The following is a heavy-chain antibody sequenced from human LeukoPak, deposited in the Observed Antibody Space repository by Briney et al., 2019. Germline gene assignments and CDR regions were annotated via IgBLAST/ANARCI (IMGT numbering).Heavy chain of an antibody. CDR2: IGDSGDKS. J-gene: IGHJ4*02. Sequence: PGGSLRLPCAASGFTFSRYAMTWVRRAPGKGLEWVSTIGDSGDKSYYPDSVKGRFTISRDLSKDTLFLEMHNLRAEDTAVYYCAKGRALWTYDFDSWGQGTPVTVSS. CDR3: AKGRALWTYDFDS. D-gene: IGHD3/OR15-3a*01. CDR1: GFTFSRYA. V-gene: IGHV3-23*01.